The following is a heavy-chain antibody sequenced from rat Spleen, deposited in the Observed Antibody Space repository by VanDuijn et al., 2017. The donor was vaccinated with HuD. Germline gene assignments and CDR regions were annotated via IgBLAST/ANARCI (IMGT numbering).Heavy chain of an antibody. J-gene: IGHJ4*01. CDR1: GFTFSNYG. CDR2: IRPSGGST. D-gene: IGHD1-2*01. CDR3: ATSIAAISRGYVMDA. V-gene: IGHV5-19*01. Sequence: EVQLVESGGGLVQPGRSLKLSCAASGFTFSNYGMHWIRQAPTKGLEWVASIRPSGGSTYYRDSVKGRFTISRDNAKSTLYLQMDSLRSEDTATYYCATSIAAISRGYVMDAWGQGASVTVSS.